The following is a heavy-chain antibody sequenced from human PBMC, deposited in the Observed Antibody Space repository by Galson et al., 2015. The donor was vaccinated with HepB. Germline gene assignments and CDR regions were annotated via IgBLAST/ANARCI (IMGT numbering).Heavy chain of an antibody. J-gene: IGHJ5*02. CDR2: ISSSSSTI. CDR3: ARDSGGNRPRWFDP. CDR1: GFTFSSYS. Sequence: SLRLSCAASGFTFSSYSMNWVRQAPGKGLEWVSYISSSSSTIYYADSVKGRFTISRDNAKNSLYLQMNSLRAEDTAVYYCARDSGGNRPRWFDPWGQGTLVTVSS. V-gene: IGHV3-48*04. D-gene: IGHD4-23*01.